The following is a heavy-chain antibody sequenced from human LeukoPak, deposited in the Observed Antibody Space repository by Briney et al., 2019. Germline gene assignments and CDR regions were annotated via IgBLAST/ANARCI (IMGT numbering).Heavy chain of an antibody. D-gene: IGHD4-17*01. CDR1: GFTFSSYG. V-gene: IGHV3-33*06. Sequence: PGRSLRLSCAASGFTFSSYGMHWVRQAPGKGLEWVAVIWYDGSNKYYADSVKGRFTISRDNSKNTLYLQMNSLRAEDTAVYYCAKDRVDYGDHYYYGMDVWGQGTTVTVSS. J-gene: IGHJ6*02. CDR3: AKDRVDYGDHYYYGMDV. CDR2: IWYDGSNK.